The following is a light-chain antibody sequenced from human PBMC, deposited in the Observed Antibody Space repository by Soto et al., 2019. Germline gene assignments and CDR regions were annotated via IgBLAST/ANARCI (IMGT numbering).Light chain of an antibody. J-gene: IGLJ1*01. CDR1: SSDVGYYDY. CDR2: EVT. CDR3: SSYACSNNFV. V-gene: IGLV2-8*01. Sequence: QSALTQPPSASGFPGQSVTISCTGTSSDVGYYDYVSWYQQHPGKAPKLVIYEVTKRPSGVPDRVSGSKSSNTASLTVSGLQAEDEADYYCSSYACSNNFVFGTGTKVTVL.